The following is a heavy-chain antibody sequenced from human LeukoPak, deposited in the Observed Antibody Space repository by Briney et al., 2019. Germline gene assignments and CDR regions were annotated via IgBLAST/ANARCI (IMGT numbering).Heavy chain of an antibody. D-gene: IGHD7-27*01. V-gene: IGHV1-69*04. CDR3: ARALDLWRTGDESEGY. J-gene: IGHJ4*02. CDR2: IIPILGIA. CDR1: GGTFSSYA. Sequence: SVKVSCKASGGTFSSYAISWVRQAPGQGLEWMGRIIPILGIANYAQKFQGRVTITADKSTSTAYMELSSLRSEDTAVYYCARALDLWRTGDESEGYWGQGTLVTVSS.